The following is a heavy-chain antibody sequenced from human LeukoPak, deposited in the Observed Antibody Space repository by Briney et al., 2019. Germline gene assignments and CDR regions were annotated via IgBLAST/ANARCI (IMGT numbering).Heavy chain of an antibody. CDR3: ARSYYYSNAFDI. CDR1: GYSISSGYY. CDR2: IYHSGST. J-gene: IGHJ3*02. D-gene: IGHD3-22*01. Sequence: PSETLSLTCTVPGYSISSGYYWGWIRQPPGKGLEWIGSIYHSGSTYYNPSLKSRVTISVDTSKNQFPLKLSSVTAADTAVYYCARSYYYSNAFDIWGRGTMVTVSS. V-gene: IGHV4-38-2*02.